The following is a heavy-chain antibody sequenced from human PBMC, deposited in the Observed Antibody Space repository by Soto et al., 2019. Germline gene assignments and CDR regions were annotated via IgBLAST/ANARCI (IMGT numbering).Heavy chain of an antibody. V-gene: IGHV1-18*01. Sequence: QVQLVQSGAEVKNPGASVKVSCKASGYSFTRYGIGWARQAPGQGLERMGWINAYNGNTNYAQNLQGRLTLTTDTSTTTAYMELRSLRYNDTAIYYCAMVDVYVTPSPQDVWGQGTTVTVSS. CDR2: INAYNGNT. CDR3: AMVDVYVTPSPQDV. J-gene: IGHJ6*02. CDR1: GYSFTRYG. D-gene: IGHD3-16*01.